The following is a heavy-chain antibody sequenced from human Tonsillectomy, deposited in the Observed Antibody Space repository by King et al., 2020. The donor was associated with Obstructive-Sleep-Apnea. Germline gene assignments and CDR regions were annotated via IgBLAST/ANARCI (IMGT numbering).Heavy chain of an antibody. CDR2: ISSTGSPT. CDR3: ARDLGCSSTSCPFDY. Sequence: VQLVESGGGLVKPGGSLRLSCAASGFTFNDYYMTWIRQAPGKGLGWVSYISSTGSPTYYADSVKGRFTISRDNAKNSLYLQMNSLRAEDTAVYYCARDLGCSSTSCPFDYWGQGTLVTVSS. V-gene: IGHV3-11*01. CDR1: GFTFNDYY. D-gene: IGHD2-2*01. J-gene: IGHJ4*02.